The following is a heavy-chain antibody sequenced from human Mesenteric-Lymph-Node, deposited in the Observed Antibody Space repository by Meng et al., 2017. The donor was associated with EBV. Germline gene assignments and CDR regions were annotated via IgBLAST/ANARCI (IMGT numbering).Heavy chain of an antibody. J-gene: IGHJ4*02. CDR3: ARERASAADFDY. Sequence: RVGSGGGLVKPGGSLRVSFAASGFTFSDYYMSWIRQAPGKGLEWVSYISDTGNTISYTDSVKGRFTISRDNAKNSLYLQMNSLRAGDTAVYYCARERASAADFDYWGQGTLVTVSS. CDR1: GFTFSDYY. D-gene: IGHD2-2*01. V-gene: IGHV3-11*01. CDR2: ISDTGNTI.